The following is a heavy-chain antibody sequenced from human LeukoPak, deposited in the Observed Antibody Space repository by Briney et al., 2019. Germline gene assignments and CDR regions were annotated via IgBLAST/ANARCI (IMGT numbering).Heavy chain of an antibody. CDR2: INPRGSST. CDR3: ARDPDYGGNSYGMDV. J-gene: IGHJ6*02. V-gene: IGHV1-46*01. Sequence: ASVTVSCRASGYTFTSYYMHWVRQAPGQGLEWVGIINPRGSSTSYAQKFQGRVTMTRDTSTSTVYMELSSLRSEDTAVYYCARDPDYGGNSYGMDVWGQGTTVTVSS. D-gene: IGHD4-23*01. CDR1: GYTFTSYY.